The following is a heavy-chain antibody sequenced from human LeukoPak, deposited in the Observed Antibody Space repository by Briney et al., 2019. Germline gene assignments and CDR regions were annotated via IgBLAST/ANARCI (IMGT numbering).Heavy chain of an antibody. V-gene: IGHV3-33*06. CDR2: IWYDGSDE. CDR1: GFTISSSG. J-gene: IGHJ5*02. CDR3: AKVLVGASWETGFDP. Sequence: PGRSLRLSCAASGFTISSSGMHWVRQAPGRGLEWVALIWYDGSDEYYADSVKGRFTISTDNSKNTLYLQMNSLRAEDTAVYYCAKVLVGASWETGFDPWGQGTLVTVSS. D-gene: IGHD1-26*01.